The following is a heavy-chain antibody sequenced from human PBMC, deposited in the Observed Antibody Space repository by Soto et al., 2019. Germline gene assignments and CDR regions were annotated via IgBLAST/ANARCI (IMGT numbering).Heavy chain of an antibody. D-gene: IGHD2-15*01. CDR1: GGSFSGYY. J-gene: IGHJ4*02. V-gene: IGHV4-34*01. CDR3: ARGQAFIGYCSGGSCSHFDY. CDR2: INHSGST. Sequence: SETLSLTCAVYGGSFSGYYLSWIRQPPGKGLEWIGEINHSGSTNYNPSLKSRVTISVDTSKNQLSLKLSSVTAADTAVYYCARGQAFIGYCSGGSCSHFDYWGQGTLVTVSS.